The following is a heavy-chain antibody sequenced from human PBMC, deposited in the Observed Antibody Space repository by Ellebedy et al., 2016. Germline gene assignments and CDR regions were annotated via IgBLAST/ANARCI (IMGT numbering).Heavy chain of an antibody. CDR2: IRSKAYGGTT. D-gene: IGHD3-22*01. CDR3: TSSYYDSSGYYTRYSFDI. Sequence: GESLKISCTASGFTFGDYAMSWFRQAPGKGLEWVGFIRSKAYGGTTEYASSVKVRFTISRDDSKSIAYLQMNSLKTEDTAVYYCTSSYYDSSGYYTRYSFDIWGQGTMVTVSS. V-gene: IGHV3-49*03. CDR1: GFTFGDYA. J-gene: IGHJ3*02.